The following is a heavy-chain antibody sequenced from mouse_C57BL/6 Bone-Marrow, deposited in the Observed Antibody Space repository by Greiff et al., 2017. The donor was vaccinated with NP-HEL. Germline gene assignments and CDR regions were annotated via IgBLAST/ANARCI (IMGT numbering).Heavy chain of an antibody. CDR1: GYTFPSYW. CDR2: IDPSDSET. D-gene: IGHD2-4*01. V-gene: IGHV1-52*01. J-gene: IGHJ3*01. CDR3: ARSWDYLFAY. Sequence: QVQLQQPGAELVRPGSSVKLSCKASGYTFPSYWMHWVKQRPIQGLEWIGNIDPSDSETHYNQKFKDKATLTVDKSSSTAYMQLSSLTSEDSAVYYCARSWDYLFAYWGQGTLVTVSA.